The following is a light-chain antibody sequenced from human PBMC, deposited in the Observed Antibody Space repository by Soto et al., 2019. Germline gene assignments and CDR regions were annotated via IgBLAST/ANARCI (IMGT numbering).Light chain of an antibody. CDR2: DVS. CDR3: ASYTTSSTYV. CDR1: SSDVGGYNY. V-gene: IGLV2-14*01. J-gene: IGLJ1*01. Sequence: QSVRTQPASVSGAPGQAITISCTGTSSDVGGYNYVSWYQRQPGKAPKLVISDVSNRPSGVSDRFSGSKSGNTASLTISGLQTEDEADYYCASYTTSSTYVFGTGTKVTVL.